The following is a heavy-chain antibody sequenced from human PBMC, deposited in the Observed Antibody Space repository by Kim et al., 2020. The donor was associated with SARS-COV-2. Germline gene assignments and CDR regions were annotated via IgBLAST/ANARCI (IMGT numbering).Heavy chain of an antibody. Sequence: SETLSLTCTVSGGSISSYYWSWIRQPPGKGLEWIGYIYYSGSTNYNPSLKSRVTISVDTSKNQFSLKMSSVTAADTAVYYCARGWTTVTTWGQGTLVTVSS. D-gene: IGHD4-17*01. CDR2: IYYSGST. J-gene: IGHJ5*02. CDR1: GGSISSYY. CDR3: ARGWTTVTT. V-gene: IGHV4-59*13.